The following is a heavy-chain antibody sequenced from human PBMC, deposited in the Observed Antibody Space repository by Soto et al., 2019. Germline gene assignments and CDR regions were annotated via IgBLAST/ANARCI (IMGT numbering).Heavy chain of an antibody. CDR1: GYTFTTYG. CDR3: AVGEWLRFFDY. V-gene: IGHV1-18*01. D-gene: IGHD5-12*01. Sequence: GASVKVSCKASGYTFTTYGITWVRQAPGQGLEWMGWISASSGNTNYAQKLQGRVTLTTDTSTSTAYMDLRSLRSDDTAVYYCAVGEWLRFFDYWGQGTLVTVSS. CDR2: ISASSGNT. J-gene: IGHJ4*02.